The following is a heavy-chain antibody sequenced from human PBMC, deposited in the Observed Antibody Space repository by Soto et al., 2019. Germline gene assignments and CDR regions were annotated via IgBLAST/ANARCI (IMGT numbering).Heavy chain of an antibody. J-gene: IGHJ6*02. CDR3: ARGLEDYYGMDV. CDR1: EYTFTVYY. Sequence: ASVNVSCMASEYTFTVYYMHWVRQAPGQVHEWMGWINPNSGGTNYAQKFQGRVTMTWDTSISTAYMELSRLRSDDTAVYYCARGLEDYYGMDVWGQGTTVTVSS. D-gene: IGHD1-1*01. V-gene: IGHV1-2*02. CDR2: INPNSGGT.